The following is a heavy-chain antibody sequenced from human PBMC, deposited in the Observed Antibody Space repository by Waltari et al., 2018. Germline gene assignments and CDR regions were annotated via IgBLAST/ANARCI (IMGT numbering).Heavy chain of an antibody. CDR3: ASGYSSSWYGY. J-gene: IGHJ4*02. Sequence: QVQLQESGPGLVKPSETLSLTCAVSGYSISSGYYWGWIRQPPGKGLEWIGSIYHSGSTYYNPSLKSRVTISVDTSKNQFSRKLSSVTAADTAVYYCASGYSSSWYGYWGQGTLVTVSS. D-gene: IGHD6-13*01. CDR2: IYHSGST. CDR1: GYSISSGYY. V-gene: IGHV4-38-2*01.